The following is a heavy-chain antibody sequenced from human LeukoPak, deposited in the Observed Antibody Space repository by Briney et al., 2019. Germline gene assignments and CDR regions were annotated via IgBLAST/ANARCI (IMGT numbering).Heavy chain of an antibody. Sequence: SETLSLTCTVSGGSISSYYWSWVRQPPGKGLEWIGYIYYGGSTNYNPSLKSRVTISVDTSKNQFSLKLSSVTAADTAVYYCARDVVGSSGWYGRGGNWFDPWGQGTLVTVSS. V-gene: IGHV4-59*01. CDR3: ARDVVGSSGWYGRGGNWFDP. CDR2: IYYGGST. D-gene: IGHD6-19*01. J-gene: IGHJ5*02. CDR1: GGSISSYY.